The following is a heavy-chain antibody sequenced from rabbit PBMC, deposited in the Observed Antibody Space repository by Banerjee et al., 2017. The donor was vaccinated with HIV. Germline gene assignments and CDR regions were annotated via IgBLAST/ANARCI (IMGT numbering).Heavy chain of an antibody. CDR2: IYTSSGAT. Sequence: QEQLVESGGDLVQPEGSLTLTCKASGLDFSSSYWIYWVRQAPGKGLEWIGCIYTSSGATGYASWAKGRFTISKTSSTTVTLQMTSLTAADTATYFCAREMSGGGNHGLDLWGQGTLVTVS. J-gene: IGHJ3*01. CDR1: GLDFSSSYW. CDR3: AREMSGGGNHGLDL. D-gene: IGHD7-1*01. V-gene: IGHV1S45*01.